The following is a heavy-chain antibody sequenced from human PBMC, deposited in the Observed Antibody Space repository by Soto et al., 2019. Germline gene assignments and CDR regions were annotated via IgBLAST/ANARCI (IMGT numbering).Heavy chain of an antibody. CDR1: GFTFTNYA. V-gene: IGHV3-23*01. D-gene: IGHD1-26*01. CDR3: AYFTALNYYYGMDV. J-gene: IGHJ6*02. Sequence: PGGSLRLSCAASGFTFTNYAMSWVRQAPGKGLEWVSAISGSGSSTYYADSVKGRFTISRDNSENTLFLQMNSLRAEDTAVYYCAYFTALNYYYGMDVWGQGTTVTVLL. CDR2: ISGSGSST.